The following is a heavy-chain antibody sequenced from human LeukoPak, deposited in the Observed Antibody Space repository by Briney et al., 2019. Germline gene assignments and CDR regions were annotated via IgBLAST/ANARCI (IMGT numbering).Heavy chain of an antibody. Sequence: SVKVSRKPCGYTFPSYDINWLRQATRQGLEGMGWMNHNSGNTGYAQKFQDRVTMTRNTSISTAYMELSSLRSEDTAVYYCARGMGSGSYSAAYYFDYWGEGTLVTASS. CDR1: GYTFPSYD. CDR2: MNHNSGNT. J-gene: IGHJ4*02. D-gene: IGHD3-22*01. CDR3: ARGMGSGSYSAAYYFDY. V-gene: IGHV1-8*01.